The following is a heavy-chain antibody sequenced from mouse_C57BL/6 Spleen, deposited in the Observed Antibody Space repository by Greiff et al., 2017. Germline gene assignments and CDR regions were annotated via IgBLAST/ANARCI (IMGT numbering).Heavy chain of an antibody. CDR1: GYTFTSYW. CDR3: AKVGYYGSSPYFDV. D-gene: IGHD1-1*01. V-gene: IGHV1-69*01. J-gene: IGHJ1*03. CDR2: LDPSDSYT. Sequence: QVQLQQPGAELVMPGASVKLSCKASGYTFTSYWMHWVKQRPGQGLEWIGELDPSDSYTNYTQKFKGKSTLTVDKSSSTAYMQLSSLTSEDSAVYYCAKVGYYGSSPYFDVWGTGTTVTVSS.